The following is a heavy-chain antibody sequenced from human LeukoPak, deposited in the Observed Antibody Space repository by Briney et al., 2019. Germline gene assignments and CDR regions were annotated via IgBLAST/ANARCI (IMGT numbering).Heavy chain of an antibody. CDR2: MNSDGSTT. CDR1: RFTFSSFW. V-gene: IGHV3-74*01. D-gene: IGHD6-13*01. CDR3: ARGSKYSSSWYIDY. J-gene: IGHJ4*02. Sequence: GGSLRLSCAASRFTFSSFWMHWVRQAPGKGPGWVSSMNSDGSTTPYADSVKGRFTISRDSAKNTLYLQMNSLRVEDTAVYYCARGSKYSSSWYIDYWGQGTLVTVSS.